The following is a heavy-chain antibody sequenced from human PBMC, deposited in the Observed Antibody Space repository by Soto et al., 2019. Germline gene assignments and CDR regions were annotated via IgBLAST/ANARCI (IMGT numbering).Heavy chain of an antibody. V-gene: IGHV1-3*01. Sequence: ASVKVSCKASGYTFTSYAMHWVRQAPGQRLEWMGWINAGNGNTKYSQKFQGRVTMTRNTSISTAYMELSSLRSEDTAVYYCARGLERRWGYYYYGMDVWGQGTTVTVSS. D-gene: IGHD1-1*01. CDR2: INAGNGNT. J-gene: IGHJ6*02. CDR1: GYTFTSYA. CDR3: ARGLERRWGYYYYGMDV.